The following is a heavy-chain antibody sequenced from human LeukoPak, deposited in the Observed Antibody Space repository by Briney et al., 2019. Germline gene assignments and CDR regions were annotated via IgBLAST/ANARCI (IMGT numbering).Heavy chain of an antibody. CDR3: TKGYSEPFDC. V-gene: IGHV4-59*01. D-gene: IGHD2-15*01. CDR1: GASINSYR. J-gene: IGHJ4*02. CDR2: ISYDGKT. Sequence: SETLSLTCNVSGASINSYRWNWIRQPPGKGLEWIGYISYDGKTNYNPSLKSRLTLSVDTSKNQFSLNLNSVTAADTARYYCTKGYSEPFDCWGQGTLVTVTS.